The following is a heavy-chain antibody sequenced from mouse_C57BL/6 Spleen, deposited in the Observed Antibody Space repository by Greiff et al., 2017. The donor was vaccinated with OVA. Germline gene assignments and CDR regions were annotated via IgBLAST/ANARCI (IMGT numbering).Heavy chain of an antibody. CDR3: TTLRGYDTVAY. D-gene: IGHD2-2*01. Sequence: EVQLQQSGAELVRPGASVKLSCTASGFNIKDDYMHWVKQRPEQGLEWIGWIDPENGDTEYASKFQGKATITADTSSNTAYLQLSSLTSEDTAVYYCTTLRGYDTVAYWGQGTLVTVSA. J-gene: IGHJ3*01. CDR2: IDPENGDT. V-gene: IGHV14-4*01. CDR1: GFNIKDDY.